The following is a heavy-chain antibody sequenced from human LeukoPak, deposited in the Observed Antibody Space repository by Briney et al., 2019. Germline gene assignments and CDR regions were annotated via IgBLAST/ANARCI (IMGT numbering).Heavy chain of an antibody. J-gene: IGHJ4*02. Sequence: SETLSLTCAVSGGSVTTYHWTWIRQPPGKGLEWIGHIHYSGGADYNPSLKSRVTISVDTSKNQISLKLSSVTAADTALYYCARVWTDSGSYYDDRGAFDYWGQGTLVTVSS. CDR1: GGSVTTYH. CDR3: ARVWTDSGSYYDDRGAFDY. D-gene: IGHD1-26*01. V-gene: IGHV4-59*08. CDR2: IHYSGGA.